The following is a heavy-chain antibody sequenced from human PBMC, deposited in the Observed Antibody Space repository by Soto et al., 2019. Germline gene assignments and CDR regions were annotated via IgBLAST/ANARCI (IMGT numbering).Heavy chain of an antibody. CDR1: GFTFSSYS. V-gene: IGHV3-23*01. D-gene: IGHD3-10*01. CDR2: FRTSGDGGTT. Sequence: GGSLRLSCAASGFTFSSYSMSWVRQSPGEGLEWVSGFRTSGDGGTTYYADSVKGRFTISRDNSKNTLFPQMNSLRAEDTAIYYCAKKVNSGSGSQYFDYWGQGALVTVSS. CDR3: AKKVNSGSGSQYFDY. J-gene: IGHJ4*02.